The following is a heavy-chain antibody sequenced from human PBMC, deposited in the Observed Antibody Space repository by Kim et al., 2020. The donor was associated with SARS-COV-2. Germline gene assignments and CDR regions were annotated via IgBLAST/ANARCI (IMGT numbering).Heavy chain of an antibody. J-gene: IGHJ6*03. CDR3: ARVFRGMDV. CDR2: SGGT. V-gene: IGHV4-59*01. Sequence: SGGTNYTPALKNRVTISVEASKNQFSLKLNSMTAADTGVYYCARVFRGMDVWGEGTTVSVSS. D-gene: IGHD3-10*02.